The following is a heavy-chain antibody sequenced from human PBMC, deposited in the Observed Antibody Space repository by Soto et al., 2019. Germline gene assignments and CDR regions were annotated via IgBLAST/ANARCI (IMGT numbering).Heavy chain of an antibody. D-gene: IGHD4-17*01. Sequence: EVQLVESGGGLVQPGGSLRLSCAASGFTFSSYDMHWVRQATGKGLEWVSAIGTAGDTYYPGSVKGRFTISRENAKNSLYLQMNSLRAGDTAVYYCARGLGDYGYYGTDYWGQGTLVTVSS. CDR1: GFTFSSYD. V-gene: IGHV3-13*01. CDR3: ARGLGDYGYYGTDY. J-gene: IGHJ4*02. CDR2: IGTAGDT.